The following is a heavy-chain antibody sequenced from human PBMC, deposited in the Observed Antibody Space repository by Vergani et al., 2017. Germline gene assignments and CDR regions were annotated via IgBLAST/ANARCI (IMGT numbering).Heavy chain of an antibody. Sequence: QVQLQESGPGLVKPSETLSLTCTVSGGSISSYYWSWIRQPAGKGLEWIGRIYTSGSTNYNPSLQSRVTMSVDTSKNQFSLKLSSVTAADTAVYYCARDRYDSSGYSVFDYWGQGTLVTVSS. CDR3: ARDRYDSSGYSVFDY. CDR2: IYTSGST. V-gene: IGHV4-4*07. D-gene: IGHD3-22*01. CDR1: GGSISSYY. J-gene: IGHJ4*02.